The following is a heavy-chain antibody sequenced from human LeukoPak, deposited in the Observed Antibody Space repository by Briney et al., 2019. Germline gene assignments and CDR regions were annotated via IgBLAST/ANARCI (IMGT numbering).Heavy chain of an antibody. Sequence: PSETLSLTCAVYGGSFSGYFWSWIRQHPGKGLEWIGYIYYRGSTYYNPSLKSRLTISVDTSKNQFSLKLSSVTAADTAVYYCAREDYSDYIFDYWGQGTLVTVSS. V-gene: IGHV4-31*11. J-gene: IGHJ4*02. CDR1: GGSFSGYF. CDR2: IYYRGST. D-gene: IGHD4-11*01. CDR3: AREDYSDYIFDY.